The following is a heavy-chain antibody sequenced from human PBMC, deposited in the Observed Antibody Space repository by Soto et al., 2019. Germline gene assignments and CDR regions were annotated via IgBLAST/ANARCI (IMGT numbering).Heavy chain of an antibody. D-gene: IGHD2-15*01. Sequence: QVQLGQSGAEVKKPGSSVKVSCKASGGTFSSYVINWVRQAPGEGLEWMGGIIPIFGTTNYAQKFQGRATITADESTRTAYMDLSGLRSEDTAVYYCTRGGVVVDLRVKYDYGLDAWGQGTKVTVSS. CDR2: IIPIFGTT. J-gene: IGHJ6*02. CDR1: GGTFSSYV. V-gene: IGHV1-69*12. CDR3: TRGGVVVDLRVKYDYGLDA.